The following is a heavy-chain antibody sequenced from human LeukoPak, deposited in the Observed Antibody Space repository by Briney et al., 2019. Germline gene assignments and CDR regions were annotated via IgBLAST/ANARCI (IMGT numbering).Heavy chain of an antibody. CDR1: GGSISSYY. V-gene: IGHV4-59*01. CDR2: IYYSGST. CDR3: ARRGRQGYFDY. Sequence: SETLSLTCAVYGGSISSYYWSWIRQPPGKGLEWIGYIYYSGSTNYNPSLKSRVAISVDTSKNQFSLKLSSVTAADTAVYYCARRGRQGYFDYWGQGTLVTVSS. D-gene: IGHD6-25*01. J-gene: IGHJ4*02.